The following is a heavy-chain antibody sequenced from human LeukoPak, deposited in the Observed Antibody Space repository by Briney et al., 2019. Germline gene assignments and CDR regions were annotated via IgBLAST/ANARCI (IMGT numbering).Heavy chain of an antibody. J-gene: IGHJ3*02. CDR2: ISYDGSHK. V-gene: IGHV3-30*04. CDR3: ARDSSVYSSSWHAFDI. CDR1: GFTFSSYA. D-gene: IGHD6-13*01. Sequence: GGSLTLSCAASGFTFSSYAMHWVRQAPGKGLEWVAIISYDGSHKYYADSVKGRFTISRDYSKNTQDLQMNSLRADDTAVYYCARDSSVYSSSWHAFDIWGQGTMVTVSS.